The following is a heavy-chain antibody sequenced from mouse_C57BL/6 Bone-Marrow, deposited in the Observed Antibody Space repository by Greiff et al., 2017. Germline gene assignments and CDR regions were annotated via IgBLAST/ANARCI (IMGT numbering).Heavy chain of an antibody. CDR1: GYTFTSYG. D-gene: IGHD1-1*01. Sequence: VQLQQSGAELARPGASVKLSCKASGYTFTSYGISWVKQRTGQGLEWIGEIYPRSGNTYYNEKFKGKATLTADKSSSTAYMELRSLTSEDSEVYVCARADYYCSSYVRVFYYAMDYWGQGTSVTVSS. J-gene: IGHJ4*01. V-gene: IGHV1-81*01. CDR2: IYPRSGNT. CDR3: ARADYYCSSYVRVFYYAMDY.